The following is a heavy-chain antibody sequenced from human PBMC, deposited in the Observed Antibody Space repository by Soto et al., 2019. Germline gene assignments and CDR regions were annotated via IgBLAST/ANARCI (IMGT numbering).Heavy chain of an antibody. V-gene: IGHV3-74*01. J-gene: IGHJ6*02. D-gene: IGHD3-3*01. CDR2: INSDGSST. CDR3: ARARRPPLVRDSCWSGYPRPHYGMDV. Sequence: EVQLVESGGGLVQPGVSLRLSCAASGFTFSSYWMHWVRQAPGKGLVWVSRINSDGSSTSYADSVKGRFTISRDNAQNPLYLQMNSLSAEDTAVYYCARARRPPLVRDSCWSGYPRPHYGMDVWGQGTTVTVSS. CDR1: GFTFSSYW.